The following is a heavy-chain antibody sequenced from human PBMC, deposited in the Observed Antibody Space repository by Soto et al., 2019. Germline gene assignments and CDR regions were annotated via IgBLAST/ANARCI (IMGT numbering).Heavy chain of an antibody. CDR2: IYYSGST. Sequence: SETLSLTCTVSGGSISSGGYYWSWIRQHPGKGLEWIGYIYYSGSTYYNPSLKSRVTISVDTSKNQFSLKLSSVTAADTAVYYCARDTENTVGWFDPWGQGNLVTVSS. CDR1: GGSISSGGYY. J-gene: IGHJ5*02. CDR3: ARDTENTVGWFDP. D-gene: IGHD4-4*01. V-gene: IGHV4-31*03.